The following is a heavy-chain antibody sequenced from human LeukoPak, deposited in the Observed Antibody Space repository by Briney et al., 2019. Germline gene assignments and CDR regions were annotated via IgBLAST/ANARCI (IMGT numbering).Heavy chain of an antibody. CDR3: ARDRYCSSTSCYTALDY. J-gene: IGHJ4*02. CDR1: GGTFSSYA. CDR2: IIPIFGTA. D-gene: IGHD2-2*02. V-gene: IGHV1-69*01. Sequence: SVKVSCKASGGTFSSYAISRVRQAPGQGLEWMGGIIPIFGTANYAQRFQGRVTITADESTSTAYMELSSLRSEDTAVYYCARDRYCSSTSCYTALDYWGQGTLVTVSS.